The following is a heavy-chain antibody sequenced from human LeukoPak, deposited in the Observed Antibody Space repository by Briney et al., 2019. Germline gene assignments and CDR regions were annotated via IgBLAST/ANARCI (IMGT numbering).Heavy chain of an antibody. D-gene: IGHD3-22*01. J-gene: IGHJ4*02. CDR3: ARAFPMYYYDSSGYYPFDY. V-gene: IGHV4-39*07. Sequence: SETLSLTCTASGGSISTSNYYWGWIRQPPGKGLEWIGSIYHSGSTYYNPSLKSRVTISVDTSKNQFSLKLSSVTAADTAVYYCARAFPMYYYDSSGYYPFDYWGQGTLVTVSS. CDR2: IYHSGST. CDR1: GGSISTSNYY.